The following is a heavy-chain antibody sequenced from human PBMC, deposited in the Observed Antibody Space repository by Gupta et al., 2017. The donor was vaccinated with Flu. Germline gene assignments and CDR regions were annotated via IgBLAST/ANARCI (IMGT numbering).Heavy chain of an antibody. D-gene: IGHD6-6*01. J-gene: IGHJ4*02. CDR3: ARGSITARQGFDY. Sequence: VRKAPGKGLEWFSSIDGSSNYIYYADSVRGRFTISRDNAKKSLYLQMNSLRAEDTAVYYCARGSITARQGFDYWGQGTLVTVSS. V-gene: IGHV3-21*01. CDR2: IDGSSNYI.